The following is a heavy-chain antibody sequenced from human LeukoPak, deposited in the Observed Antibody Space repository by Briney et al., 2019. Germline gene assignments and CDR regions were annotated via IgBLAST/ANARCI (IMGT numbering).Heavy chain of an antibody. D-gene: IGHD3-22*01. CDR3: ARYASSGYYPPYGMDV. CDR2: NSAYNGNT. CDR1: GYTFNSYG. Sequence: ASVNVSCKASGYTFNSYGISWVRQAPGQGLEWMGWNSAYNGNTNYAQKLQGRVTMTTDTSTSTAYMELRSLRSDDTAVYYCARYASSGYYPPYGMDVWGQGTTVTVSS. V-gene: IGHV1-18*01. J-gene: IGHJ6*02.